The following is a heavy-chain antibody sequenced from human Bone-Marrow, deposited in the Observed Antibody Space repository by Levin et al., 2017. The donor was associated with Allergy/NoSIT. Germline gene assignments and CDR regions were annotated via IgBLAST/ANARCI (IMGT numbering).Heavy chain of an antibody. CDR3: AKAGTTVMLDYSYLDV. CDR1: GFIFADYA. D-gene: IGHD4-17*01. CDR2: LDGSSGKT. V-gene: IGHV3-23*01. J-gene: IGHJ6*03. Sequence: PGGSLRLSCTISGFIFADYAMNWVRQAPGRGLEWVSSLDGSSGKTHYADVVKGRFTISREYSKNTLFLQMNSVRVEDTARYYCAKAGTTVMLDYSYLDVWGEGTAVTVSS.